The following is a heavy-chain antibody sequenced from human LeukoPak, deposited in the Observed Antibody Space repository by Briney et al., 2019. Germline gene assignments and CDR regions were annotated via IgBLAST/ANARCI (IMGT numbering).Heavy chain of an antibody. CDR3: AKDGDIVVVPAAKGMDV. D-gene: IGHD2-2*01. J-gene: IGHJ6*02. CDR1: GFTFSSCA. V-gene: IGHV3-23*01. CDR2: ISGSGGST. Sequence: GGSLRLSCAASGFTFSSCAMSWVRQAPGKGLEWVSAISGSGGSTYYADSVKGRFTISRDNSKNTLYLQMNSLRAEDTAVYYCAKDGDIVVVPAAKGMDVWGQGTTVTVSS.